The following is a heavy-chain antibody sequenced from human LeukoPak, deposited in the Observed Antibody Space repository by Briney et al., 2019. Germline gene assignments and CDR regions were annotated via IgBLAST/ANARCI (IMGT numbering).Heavy chain of an antibody. V-gene: IGHV5-51*01. CDR3: ARWSLVYSNYAGYFGP. D-gene: IGHD4-11*01. Sequence: GESLKISCKGSGYSFTNYWIGWVRQMPGKGLEWMGIIYPGDSDTKYSPSFQGQVTIPADESISTAYLQWSSLKASDSAMYYCARWSLVYSNYAGYFGPWGQGTLVTVSS. CDR2: IYPGDSDT. CDR1: GYSFTNYW. J-gene: IGHJ4*02.